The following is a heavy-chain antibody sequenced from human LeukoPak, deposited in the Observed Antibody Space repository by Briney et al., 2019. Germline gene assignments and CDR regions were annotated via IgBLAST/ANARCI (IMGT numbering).Heavy chain of an antibody. D-gene: IGHD1-26*01. CDR3: ARTKGQWELLRGVFDY. J-gene: IGHJ4*02. V-gene: IGHV4-59*12. Sequence: SETLSLTCTVSGGSISTYYWSWIRQPPGKGLEWIGHISNSGSTNYNPFLDSRVTISVDTSKNQFSLKLSSVTAADTAVYYCARTKGQWELLRGVFDYWGQGTLVTVSS. CDR2: ISNSGST. CDR1: GGSISTYY.